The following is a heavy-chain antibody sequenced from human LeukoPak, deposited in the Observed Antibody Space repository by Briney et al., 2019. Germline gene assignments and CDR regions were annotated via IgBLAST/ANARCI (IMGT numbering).Heavy chain of an antibody. CDR2: IKQDGSEK. J-gene: IGHJ4*02. V-gene: IGHV3-7*03. D-gene: IGHD3-9*01. CDR3: ARGSRDDWLLTPFDY. Sequence: GGSLRLSCAASGFTFSSHWMSWVRQAPGKGLERVANIKQDGSEKYYVDSVKGRFTISRDNAKSSLYLQMNSLRAEDTAVYYCARGSRDDWLLTPFDYWGQGTLVTVSS. CDR1: GFTFSSHW.